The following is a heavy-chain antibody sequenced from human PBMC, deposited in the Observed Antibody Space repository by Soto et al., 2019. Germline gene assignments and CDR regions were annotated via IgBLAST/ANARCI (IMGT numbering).Heavy chain of an antibody. D-gene: IGHD1-26*01. J-gene: IGHJ6*02. Sequence: PSETLSLTCGINDGSWRGYYWTWIRQAPGRGLEWIGEVSHSGSTNYSPSLKSRVSISIDRSKKQFSLRLISVTAADTAVYYCARWPHAGEGSGHAYYIGLDVWGQGTMVTVSS. CDR2: VSHSGST. CDR3: ARWPHAGEGSGHAYYIGLDV. CDR1: DGSWRGYY. V-gene: IGHV4-34*01.